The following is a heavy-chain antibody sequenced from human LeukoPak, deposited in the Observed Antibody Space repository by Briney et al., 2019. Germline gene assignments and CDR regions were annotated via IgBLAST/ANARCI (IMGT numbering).Heavy chain of an antibody. Sequence: PVKVSCKASGGTFSSYAISWVRQAPGQGLEWMGGIIPIFGTANYAQKFQGRVTITTDESTSTAYMKLSSLRSEDTAVYYCARDPGGKVWGNWFDPWGQGTLVTVSS. D-gene: IGHD4-23*01. J-gene: IGHJ5*02. V-gene: IGHV1-69*05. CDR1: GGTFSSYA. CDR3: ARDPGGKVWGNWFDP. CDR2: IIPIFGTA.